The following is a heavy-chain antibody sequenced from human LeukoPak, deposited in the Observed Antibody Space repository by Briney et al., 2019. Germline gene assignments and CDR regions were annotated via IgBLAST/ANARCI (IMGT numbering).Heavy chain of an antibody. D-gene: IGHD1-26*01. J-gene: IGHJ3*02. Sequence: GASVKVSCKASGYTFTSYGISWVRQAPGQGLEWMGWISAYNGNTNYAQKLQGRVTMTTDTSTSTAYMELRSLRSDDTAVYYCASRYSGNYDPAFDIWGQGTMVTVSS. CDR2: ISAYNGNT. V-gene: IGHV1-18*01. CDR1: GYTFTSYG. CDR3: ASRYSGNYDPAFDI.